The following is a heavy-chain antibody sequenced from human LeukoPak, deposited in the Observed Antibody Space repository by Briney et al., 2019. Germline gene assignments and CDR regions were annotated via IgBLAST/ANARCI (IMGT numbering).Heavy chain of an antibody. CDR3: ARHDYDILTGYYKPSPHFDY. CDR2: INHSGST. J-gene: IGHJ4*02. CDR1: GGSFSGYY. D-gene: IGHD3-9*01. Sequence: SETLSLTCAVYGGSFSGYYWSWIRQPPGKGLEWIGEINHSGSTNYNPSLKSRVTISVDTSKNQFSLKLSSVTAADTAVYYCARHDYDILTGYYKPSPHFDYWGQGTLVTVSS. V-gene: IGHV4-34*01.